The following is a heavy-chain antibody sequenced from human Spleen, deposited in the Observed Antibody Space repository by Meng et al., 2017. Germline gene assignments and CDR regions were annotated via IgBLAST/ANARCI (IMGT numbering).Heavy chain of an antibody. Sequence: QVHLVQSGAEVKKPGASMKVSCKASGYNFIAYSIHWVRQAPGQGLEWMGWIDPANGNKKYSLGFQGRVTFTRDTAATTAYLEVRSLSSDDTAMYYCGRDRGAVIPAEIDHWGQGTLVTVSS. D-gene: IGHD3-10*01. CDR3: GRDRGAVIPAEIDH. CDR1: GYNFIAYS. CDR2: IDPANGNK. J-gene: IGHJ4*02. V-gene: IGHV1-3*01.